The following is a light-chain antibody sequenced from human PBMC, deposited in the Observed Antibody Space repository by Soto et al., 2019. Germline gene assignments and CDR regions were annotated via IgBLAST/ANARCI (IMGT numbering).Light chain of an antibody. CDR2: DVS. Sequence: QSALTQPASVFGSPGQSITISCTGTSSDVGGYNYVSWYQQHPGKAPKLMIYDVSNRPSGVSNRFSGSKSGNTASLTISGLQAEDEADYYCSSYTSSSTSYVFGPGTKLTVL. CDR1: SSDVGGYNY. J-gene: IGLJ1*01. V-gene: IGLV2-14*01. CDR3: SSYTSSSTSYV.